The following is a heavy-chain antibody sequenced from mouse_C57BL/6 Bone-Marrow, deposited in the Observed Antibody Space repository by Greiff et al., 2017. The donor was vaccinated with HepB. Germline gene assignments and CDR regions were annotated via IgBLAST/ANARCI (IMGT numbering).Heavy chain of an antibody. D-gene: IGHD2-1*01. Sequence: VQLKESGPGLVQPSQSLSITCTVSGFSLTSYGVHWVRQSPGKGLEWLGVIWRGGSTDYNAAFMSRLSITKDNSKSQVFFKMNSLQADDTAIYYCAKKPSIYYGNSAMDYWGQGTSVTVSS. V-gene: IGHV2-5*01. CDR3: AKKPSIYYGNSAMDY. CDR1: GFSLTSYG. CDR2: IWRGGST. J-gene: IGHJ4*01.